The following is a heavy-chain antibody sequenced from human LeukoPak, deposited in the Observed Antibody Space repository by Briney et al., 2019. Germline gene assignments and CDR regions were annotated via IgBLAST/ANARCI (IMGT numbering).Heavy chain of an antibody. CDR1: GFTFDDYA. CDR2: ISWNSGSI. D-gene: IGHD6-19*01. CDR3: AREDGIAVAIDY. J-gene: IGHJ4*02. V-gene: IGHV3-9*01. Sequence: GGSLRLSCAASGFTFDDYAMHWVRQAPGKGLEWVSGISWNSGSIGYADSVKGRFTISRDNAKNSLYLQMNSLRAEDTAVYYCAREDGIAVAIDYWGQGTLVTVSS.